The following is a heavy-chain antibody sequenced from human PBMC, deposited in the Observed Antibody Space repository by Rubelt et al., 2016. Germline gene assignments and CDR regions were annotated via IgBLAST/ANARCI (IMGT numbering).Heavy chain of an antibody. CDR3: ARAHYYGSGSYYKKYNWFDP. CDR2: INHSGST. CDR1: GGSISSSSYY. D-gene: IGHD3-10*01. J-gene: IGHJ5*02. Sequence: SLTCTVSGGSISSSSYYWGWIRQPPGKGLEWIGEINHSGSTNYNPSLKSRVAISVDTSKNQFSLKLRSVTAADTAVYYCARAHYYGSGSYYKKYNWFDPWGQGTLVTVSS. V-gene: IGHV4-39*07.